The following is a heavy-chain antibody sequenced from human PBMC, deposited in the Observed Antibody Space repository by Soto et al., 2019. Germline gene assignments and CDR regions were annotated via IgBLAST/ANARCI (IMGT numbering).Heavy chain of an antibody. J-gene: IGHJ5*02. D-gene: IGHD3-3*01. CDR2: IYYSGST. CDR1: GGSISRYY. CDR3: ARGPSASYYDFWSGPNWFDP. V-gene: IGHV4-59*01. Sequence: SETLSLTCTVSGGSISRYYWNWIRQPPGKGLEWIGYIYYSGSTNYNPSLKSRVTISVDTSKNQFSLKLSSVTAADTAVYYCARGPSASYYDFWSGPNWFDPWGQGTLVTVSS.